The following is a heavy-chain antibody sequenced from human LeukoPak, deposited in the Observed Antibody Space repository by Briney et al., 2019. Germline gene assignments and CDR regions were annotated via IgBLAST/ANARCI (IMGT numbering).Heavy chain of an antibody. D-gene: IGHD3-3*01. Sequence: SETLSLTCTVSGGSISSYYWSWIRQPAGKGLEWIGRIYTSGSTNYNPSLKSRVTMSVDTSKNQFSLKLSSVTAADTAVYYCAGGDYDFWSGYRPMDVWGKGTTVTVSS. CDR2: IYTSGST. CDR1: GGSISSYY. CDR3: AGGDYDFWSGYRPMDV. V-gene: IGHV4-4*07. J-gene: IGHJ6*04.